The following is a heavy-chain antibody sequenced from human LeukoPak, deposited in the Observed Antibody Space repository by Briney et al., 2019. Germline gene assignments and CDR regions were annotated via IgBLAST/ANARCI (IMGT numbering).Heavy chain of an antibody. J-gene: IGHJ5*02. V-gene: IGHV4-39*01. Sequence: KPSETLSLTCTVSGGSISSSSYHWGWIRQPPGKGLEWVGNTYYSGTIYYNPSLKSRVTISVDTSKNQFSLKLSSVTAADTAVYYCAVYSTSSGWFDPWGQGTLVTVSS. CDR3: AVYSTSSGWFDP. CDR2: TYYSGTI. D-gene: IGHD6-6*01. CDR1: GGSISSSSYH.